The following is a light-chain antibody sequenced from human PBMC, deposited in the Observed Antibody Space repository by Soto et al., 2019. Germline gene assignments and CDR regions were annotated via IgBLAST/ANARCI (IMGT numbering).Light chain of an antibody. CDR1: SSDVGAYNY. J-gene: IGLJ2*01. Sequence: QSVLTQPASVSGSPGQSITISCTGTSSDVGAYNYVSWYQQHPGKAPKLMIFEVSDRPSGVSNRFSGSKSGNTASLTISGLQAEDEADYYCSSYTSSNTLVFGRGTKLTVL. CDR3: SSYTSSNTLV. CDR2: EVS. V-gene: IGLV2-14*01.